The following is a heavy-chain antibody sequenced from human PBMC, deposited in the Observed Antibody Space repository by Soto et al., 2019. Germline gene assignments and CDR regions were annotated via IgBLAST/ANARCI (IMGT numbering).Heavy chain of an antibody. CDR3: ARGSTDSYPGSRIFDF. CDR1: GLTFGSRA. V-gene: IGHV3-23*01. CDR2: ITDTGGDA. J-gene: IGHJ4*02. D-gene: IGHD3-10*01. Sequence: PGGSLRLSCVASGLTFGSRAMTWVRQAPGEGLQWVSTITDTGGDAKYADSVRGRLVISRDNSKKTLYLQMTSLTAEDSAMYYCARGSTDSYPGSRIFDFWGRGTLVTVSS.